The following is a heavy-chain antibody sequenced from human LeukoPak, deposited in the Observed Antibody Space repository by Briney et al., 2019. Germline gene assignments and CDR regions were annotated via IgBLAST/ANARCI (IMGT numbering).Heavy chain of an antibody. Sequence: PGGSLRLSCAASGFTISNYAMSWVRQAPGKGLEWVSGISDSGGNTYYADSVKGRFTISRDNSKNTLYLQMNSLRAEDTAVYYCASHGGNYYGSGSYSPYYYYYMDVWGKGTTVTISS. CDR2: ISDSGGNT. V-gene: IGHV3-23*01. D-gene: IGHD3-10*01. J-gene: IGHJ6*03. CDR3: ASHGGNYYGSGSYSPYYYYYMDV. CDR1: GFTISNYA.